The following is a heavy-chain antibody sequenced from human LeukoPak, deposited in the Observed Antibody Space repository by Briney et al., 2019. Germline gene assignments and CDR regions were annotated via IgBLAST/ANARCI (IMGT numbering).Heavy chain of an antibody. CDR3: ARLGSGYFDY. CDR2: ISSSSSYI. J-gene: IGHJ4*02. D-gene: IGHD2-15*01. Sequence: GGSLRLSCAVSGFTFSSYSMNWVRQAPGKGLEWVSSISSSSSYIYYADSVKGRFTISRDNAKNSLYLQMNSLRAEDTAVYYCARLGSGYFDYWGQGTLVTVSS. CDR1: GFTFSSYS. V-gene: IGHV3-21*01.